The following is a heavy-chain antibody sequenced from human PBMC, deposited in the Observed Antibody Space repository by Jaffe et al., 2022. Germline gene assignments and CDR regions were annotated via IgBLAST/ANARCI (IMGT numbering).Heavy chain of an antibody. D-gene: IGHD2-15*01. CDR1: GYSFTSYW. CDR2: IYPGDSDT. V-gene: IGHV5-51*03. J-gene: IGHJ4*02. Sequence: EVQLVQSGAEVKKPGESLKISCKGSGYSFTSYWIGWVRQMPGKGLEWMGIIYPGDSDTRYSPSFQGQVTISADKSISTAYLQWSSLKASDTAMYYCARAGYCSGGSCPDYYFDYWGQGTLVTVSS. CDR3: ARAGYCSGGSCPDYYFDY.